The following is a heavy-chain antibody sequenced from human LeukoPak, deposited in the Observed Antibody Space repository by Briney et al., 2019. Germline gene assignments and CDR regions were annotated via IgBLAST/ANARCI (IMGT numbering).Heavy chain of an antibody. Sequence: GGSLRLSCAASEFTFSAYWMHWVRQAPGKGLVWVSRIRGDGSMTNYADSVKGRFTISRDNAKNTLYLQMNSLRLEDTAVYYCARENLAAAADYWGQGTVDTVSS. D-gene: IGHD6-25*01. CDR1: EFTFSAYW. CDR2: IRGDGSMT. CDR3: ARENLAAAADY. J-gene: IGHJ4*02. V-gene: IGHV3-74*01.